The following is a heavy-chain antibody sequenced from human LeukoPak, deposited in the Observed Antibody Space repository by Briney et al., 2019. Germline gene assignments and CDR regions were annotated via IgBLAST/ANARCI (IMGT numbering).Heavy chain of an antibody. CDR2: IYTSGST. J-gene: IGHJ4*02. CDR1: GGSISSYY. CDR3: ARVSGGYYYEAFDY. D-gene: IGHD3-22*01. V-gene: IGHV4-4*07. Sequence: SVTLSLTSTVSGGSISSYYWSWIRQPAGKGLEWIGRIYTSGSTNYNPSLKSRVTMSVDTSKNQFSLKLSSVTAADTAVYYCARVSGGYYYEAFDYWGQGTLVTVSS.